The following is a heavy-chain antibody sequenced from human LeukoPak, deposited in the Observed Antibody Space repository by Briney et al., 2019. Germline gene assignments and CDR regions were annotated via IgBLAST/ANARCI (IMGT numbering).Heavy chain of an antibody. V-gene: IGHV4-4*07. Sequence: SETLSLTCTVSGGSISSYYWSWIRQPAGKGLEWVGRIYTSGSTNYNPSLKSRVTMSVDTSKNQFSLKLSSVTAADTAVYYCAREIAAAGNFDYWGQGTLVTVSS. CDR3: AREIAAAGNFDY. CDR1: GGSISSYY. CDR2: IYTSGST. J-gene: IGHJ4*02. D-gene: IGHD6-13*01.